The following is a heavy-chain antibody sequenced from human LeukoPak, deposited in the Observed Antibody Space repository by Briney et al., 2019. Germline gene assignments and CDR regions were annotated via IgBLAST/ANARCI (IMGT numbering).Heavy chain of an antibody. CDR3: ARAGGYCSSTSSYTGDYYYMDV. Sequence: ASVKVSCKASGYTFTGYYMHWVRQAPGQGLEWMGWINPNSGGTNYAQKFQGRVTMTRDTSISTAYMELSRLRSDDTAVYYCARAGGYCSSTSSYTGDYYYMDVWGQGTTVTVSS. CDR1: GYTFTGYY. V-gene: IGHV1-2*02. CDR2: INPNSGGT. J-gene: IGHJ6*03. D-gene: IGHD2-2*02.